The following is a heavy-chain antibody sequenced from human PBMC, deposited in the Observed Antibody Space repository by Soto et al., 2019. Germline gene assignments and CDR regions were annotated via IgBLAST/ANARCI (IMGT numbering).Heavy chain of an antibody. J-gene: IGHJ6*02. CDR3: ARERQLEIYSYYYAMDV. CDR1: GGSISSYY. CDR2: IYTSGSG. D-gene: IGHD6-13*01. Sequence: KASETLSLTCTVSGGSISSYYWNWIRQPAGKGLEWIGRIYTSGSGNVNPSLKSRVTVSVDTSKNQFSLKLSSVTAADTAVYYCARERQLEIYSYYYAMDVWGQGTPVTVS. V-gene: IGHV4-4*07.